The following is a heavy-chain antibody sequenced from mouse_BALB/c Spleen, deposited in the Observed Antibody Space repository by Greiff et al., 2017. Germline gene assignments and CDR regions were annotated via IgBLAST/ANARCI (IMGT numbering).Heavy chain of an antibody. Sequence: EVQLQQSGAELVRPGALVKLSCKASGFNIKDYYMHWVKQRPEQGLEWIGWIDPENGNTIYDPKFQGKASITADTSSNTAYLQLSSLTSEDTAVYYCARGTPFDYWGQGTTLTVSS. CDR3: ARGTPFDY. CDR2: IDPENGNT. V-gene: IGHV14-1*02. J-gene: IGHJ2*01. CDR1: GFNIKDYY. D-gene: IGHD3-3*01.